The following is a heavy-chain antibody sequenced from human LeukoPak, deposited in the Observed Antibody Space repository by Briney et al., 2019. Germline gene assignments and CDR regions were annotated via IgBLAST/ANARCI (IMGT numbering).Heavy chain of an antibody. CDR2: IYYSGST. CDR3: ARVPVAGTLLVDY. D-gene: IGHD6-19*01. CDR1: GFSFSSYS. J-gene: IGHJ4*02. V-gene: IGHV4-39*07. Sequence: GSLRLSCAASGFSFSSYSMNWVRQAPGKVLEWIGSIYYSGSTYYNPSLKSRVTISVDTSKNQFSLKLSSVTAADTAVYYCARVPVAGTLLVDYWGQGTLVTVSS.